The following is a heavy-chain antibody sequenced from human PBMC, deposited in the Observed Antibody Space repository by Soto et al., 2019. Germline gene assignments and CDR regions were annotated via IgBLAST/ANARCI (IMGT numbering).Heavy chain of an antibody. D-gene: IGHD2-15*01. J-gene: IGHJ4*02. CDR2: VSASGSIT. Sequence: GGSLRLSCAASGFTFSSYDMSWVRQAPGKGLEWVSGVSASGSITSYADSAKGRFTISRDNAKNTMFLQMNSLRAEDTAVYFCAKGDCSGGRCYRGFDYWGQGTLVTRLL. CDR1: GFTFSSYD. V-gene: IGHV3-23*01. CDR3: AKGDCSGGRCYRGFDY.